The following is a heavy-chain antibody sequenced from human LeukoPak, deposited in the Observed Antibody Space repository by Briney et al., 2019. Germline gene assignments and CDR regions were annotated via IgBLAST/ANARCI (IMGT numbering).Heavy chain of an antibody. Sequence: GASVRVSCKASGGTFSSYAIGWVRQAPGQGLEWMGRIIPIFGTANYAQKFQGRVTITTDESTSTAYMELSSLRSEDTAVYYCARSSPMAHYGVVIQDNWFDPWGQGTLVTVSS. CDR2: IIPIFGTA. V-gene: IGHV1-69*05. CDR1: GGTFSSYA. D-gene: IGHD3-3*01. J-gene: IGHJ5*02. CDR3: ARSSPMAHYGVVIQDNWFDP.